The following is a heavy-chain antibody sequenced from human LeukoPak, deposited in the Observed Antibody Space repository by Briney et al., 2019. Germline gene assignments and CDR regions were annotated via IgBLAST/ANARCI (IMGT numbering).Heavy chain of an antibody. V-gene: IGHV3-33*06. CDR1: GFTFTNYG. Sequence: GESLKISCAASGFTFTNYGMHWVRQAPGKELEWVAVIWYDGSKKYYADSVKGRFTISRDNSKNTVYMQMNSMIVEDTAVYYCVKDDGRVKGHIDYWGQGTPVTVS. CDR3: VKDDGRVKGHIDY. CDR2: IWYDGSKK. J-gene: IGHJ4*02. D-gene: IGHD5-24*01.